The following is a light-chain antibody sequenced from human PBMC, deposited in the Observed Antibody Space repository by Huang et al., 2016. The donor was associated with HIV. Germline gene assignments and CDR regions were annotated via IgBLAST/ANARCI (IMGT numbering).Light chain of an antibody. CDR3: QQRGSWPRT. Sequence: EIVLTQSPATLSLSPGERATLSCRASQSLGRFLAWYQQKPGQAPRLLIFGASDRASGIPARFAGRGSGTDFTLTINNLEPEDFAVYYCQQRGSWPRTFGQGTKLDIK. V-gene: IGKV3-11*01. CDR2: GAS. CDR1: QSLGRF. J-gene: IGKJ2*01.